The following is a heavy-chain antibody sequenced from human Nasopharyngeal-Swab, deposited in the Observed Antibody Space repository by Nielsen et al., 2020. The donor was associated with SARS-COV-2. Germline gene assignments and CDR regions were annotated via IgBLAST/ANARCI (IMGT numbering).Heavy chain of an antibody. CDR3: ARRAVSGYHPNYYYGMDV. J-gene: IGHJ6*02. Sequence: WIRQPPGKGLEWIGYIYYSGSTNYNPSLKSRVTISVDTSKNQFSLKLSSVTAADTAVYYCARRAVSGYHPNYYYGMDVWGQGTTVTVSS. D-gene: IGHD6-25*01. CDR2: IYYSGST. V-gene: IGHV4-59*08.